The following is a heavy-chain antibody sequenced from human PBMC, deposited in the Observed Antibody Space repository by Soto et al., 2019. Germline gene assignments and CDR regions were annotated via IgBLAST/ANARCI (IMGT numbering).Heavy chain of an antibody. J-gene: IGHJ2*01. CDR3: AKIYFGELLYFDL. CDR1: GFTFSSYA. CDR2: IGGSGVKT. V-gene: IGHV3-23*01. D-gene: IGHD3-10*01. Sequence: GGSLRLSCAASGFTFSSYAMSWVRQAPGKGLEWVSTIGGSGVKTYYADSVKGRFTISRDNSKNTLALQMNSLRAEDTAVYYCAKIYFGELLYFDLWGRGTLVTVSS.